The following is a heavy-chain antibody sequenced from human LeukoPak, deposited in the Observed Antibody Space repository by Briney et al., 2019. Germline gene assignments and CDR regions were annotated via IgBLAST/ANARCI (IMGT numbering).Heavy chain of an antibody. CDR1: GGTFSSYA. CDR2: IIPILGIA. Sequence: SVKVSCKASGGTFSSYAISWVRQAPGQGLEWMGRIIPILGIANYAQKFQGRVTITADKSTSTAYMELSSLRAEDTAVYYCAKSSHYDFLPDAFDIWGQGTVVTVSS. D-gene: IGHD3-3*01. CDR3: AKSSHYDFLPDAFDI. J-gene: IGHJ3*02. V-gene: IGHV1-69*04.